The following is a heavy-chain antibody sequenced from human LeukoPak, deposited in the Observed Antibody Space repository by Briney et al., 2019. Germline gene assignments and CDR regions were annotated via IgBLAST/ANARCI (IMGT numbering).Heavy chain of an antibody. J-gene: IGHJ3*02. CDR1: GYTFTSFG. CDR2: ISAYNANT. CDR3: ARPLGYAFDI. Sequence: ASVKVSCKASGYTFTSFGISWVRQAPGQGLEWMGWISAYNANTNFAQNLQGRVTMTTDTSTSTAYMELRSLRSDDTAVYYCARPLGYAFDIWGQGTMVTVSS. V-gene: IGHV1-18*01.